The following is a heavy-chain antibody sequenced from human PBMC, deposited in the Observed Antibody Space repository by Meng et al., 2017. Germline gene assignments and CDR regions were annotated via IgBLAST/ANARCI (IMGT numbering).Heavy chain of an antibody. J-gene: IGHJ4*02. CDR1: GGSVGSVNYY. CDR3: ARDVGGDYETLFDY. D-gene: IGHD4-17*01. CDR2: IVYSGST. Sequence: QWQGSWPGLGMPSGTLALTCTVSGGSVGSVNYYWSWIRQPPGKGLEWIGYIVYSGSTTYNPSLKTRVTISVDTSKNQFSLKLTSVTAADTAVYFCARDVGGDYETLFDYWGQGTLVTVSS. V-gene: IGHV4-61*01.